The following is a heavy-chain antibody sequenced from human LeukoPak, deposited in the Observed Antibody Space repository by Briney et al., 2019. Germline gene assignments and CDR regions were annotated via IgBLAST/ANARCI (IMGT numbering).Heavy chain of an antibody. CDR1: GGSISNYY. CDR2: INTSGST. J-gene: IGHJ4*02. V-gene: IGHV4-4*07. CDR3: ARSRGTALITRFDY. Sequence: PSETLSLTCTVSGGSISNYYWSWIRQPAGKGMVWIGRINTSGSTNYNPSLESRVFMSVDTSKSQFSLKLNSVTAADTAVYFCARSRGTALITRFDYWGQGTLVTVSS. D-gene: IGHD5-18*01.